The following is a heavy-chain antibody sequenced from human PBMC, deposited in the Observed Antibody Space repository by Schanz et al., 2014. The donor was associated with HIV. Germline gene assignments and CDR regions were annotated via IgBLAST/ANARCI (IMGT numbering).Heavy chain of an antibody. CDR3: ATDLSSSWFFDN. CDR1: GFSFSSYT. D-gene: IGHD6-13*01. V-gene: IGHV3-30-3*01. CDR2: ISYDGSNK. J-gene: IGHJ4*02. Sequence: VQLLESGGGLAQPGGSQRLSCAASGFSFSSYTMHWVRQAPDKGLEWVAVISYDGSNKYYADSVKGRFTISRDNSKNTLYLQMNSLRAEDTAVYFCATDLSSSWFFDNWGQGTLVTVSS.